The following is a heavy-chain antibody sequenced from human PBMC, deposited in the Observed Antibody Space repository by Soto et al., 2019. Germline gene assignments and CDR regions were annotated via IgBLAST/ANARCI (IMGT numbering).Heavy chain of an antibody. CDR1: GFTFSSYA. J-gene: IGHJ3*02. Sequence: GGSLRLSCAASGFTFSSYAMHWVRQAPGKGLEWVAVISYDGSNKYYADSVKGRFTISRDNSKNTLYLQMNSLRAEDTAVYYCAREEVVAASDAFDIWGQGTMVTVSS. CDR2: ISYDGSNK. D-gene: IGHD2-15*01. CDR3: AREEVVAASDAFDI. V-gene: IGHV3-30-3*01.